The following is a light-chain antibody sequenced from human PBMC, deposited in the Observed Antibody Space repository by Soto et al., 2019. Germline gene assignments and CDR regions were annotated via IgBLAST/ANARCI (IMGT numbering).Light chain of an antibody. CDR3: QQYNGYSTWT. J-gene: IGKJ1*01. CDR2: DVS. Sequence: DIQLTQSPSTLLASVGDRVTIACRASQSISRWLAWYQQKPGKAPKVLIWDVSILHSGVPSRFSGSGSGTEFTLTTSSLLPDDFASYYCQQYNGYSTWTFGQGTKVEIK. V-gene: IGKV1-5*01. CDR1: QSISRW.